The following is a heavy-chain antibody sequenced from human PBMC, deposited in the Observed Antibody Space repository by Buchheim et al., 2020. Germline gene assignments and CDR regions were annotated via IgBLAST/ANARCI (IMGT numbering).Heavy chain of an antibody. CDR3: ARGSPYCSGGSCYPTWFDP. V-gene: IGHV4-39*01. Sequence: QLQLQESGPGLVKPSETLSLTCTVSGGSISSSSYYWGWIRQPPGKGLEWIGSIYYSGSTYYNPSLKSRVTISVDTSKNQVSLKLSSVTAADTAVYYCARGSPYCSGGSCYPTWFDPWGQGTL. CDR2: IYYSGST. J-gene: IGHJ5*02. D-gene: IGHD2-15*01. CDR1: GGSISSSSYY.